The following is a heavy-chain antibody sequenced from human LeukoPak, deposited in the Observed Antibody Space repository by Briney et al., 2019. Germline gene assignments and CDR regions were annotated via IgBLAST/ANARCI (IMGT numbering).Heavy chain of an antibody. CDR3: ARVGYYYYMDV. Sequence: SETLSLTCTVSGFSISSGYYWGWIRQPPGKGLEWIASMYHSGSTYYNPSLKSRVTISVDTSKNQFSLKLSSVTAADTAVYYCARVGYYYYMDVWGKGTTVTISS. D-gene: IGHD1-26*01. V-gene: IGHV4-38-2*02. CDR1: GFSISSGYY. J-gene: IGHJ6*03. CDR2: MYHSGST.